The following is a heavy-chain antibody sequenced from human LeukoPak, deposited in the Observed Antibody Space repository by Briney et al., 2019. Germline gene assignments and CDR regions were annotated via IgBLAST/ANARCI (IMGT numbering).Heavy chain of an antibody. V-gene: IGHV3-21*01. J-gene: IGHJ4*02. CDR1: GFTFSSYS. CDR2: ISSSSSYI. D-gene: IGHD4-17*01. CDR3: ARALEDYGEEFDS. Sequence: PGGSLRLSCAASGFTFSSYSMNWVRQAPGKGLEWVSSISSSSSYIYYADSVKGRFTISRDNAKNSLYLQMNSLRAEDTAVYYCARALEDYGEEFDSWGQGTLVTVSS.